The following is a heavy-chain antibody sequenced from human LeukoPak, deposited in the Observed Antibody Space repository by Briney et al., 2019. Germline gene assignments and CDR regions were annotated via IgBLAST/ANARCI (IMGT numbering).Heavy chain of an antibody. V-gene: IGHV3-74*01. D-gene: IGHD3-22*01. CDR3: AGIIYYTSDAFDI. Sequence: GGSLRLSCAASGFTLCSYWMHWGRQAPGKGPVWVSRINSDGSTTNYADSVKGRFTISRDNAKNTLYLQMISLRVEEAAVYYCAGIIYYTSDAFDIWGQGTMVTVSS. J-gene: IGHJ3*02. CDR1: GFTLCSYW. CDR2: INSDGSTT.